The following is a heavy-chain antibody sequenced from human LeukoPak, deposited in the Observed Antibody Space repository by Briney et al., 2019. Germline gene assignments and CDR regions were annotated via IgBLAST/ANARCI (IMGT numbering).Heavy chain of an antibody. CDR1: GVSISSGSNY. J-gene: IGHJ3*02. D-gene: IGHD3-10*01. CDR2: IYSSGST. CDR3: ARSDGYGLVGI. Sequence: PSETLSLTCRVSGVSISSGSNYWGWIRQPPGKTLEWIGSIYSSGSTYYNSSLKSRVIILIDTAKNHFTLNLSSVTAADTAVYYCARSDGYGLVGIWGQGTMVTVSS. V-gene: IGHV4-39*06.